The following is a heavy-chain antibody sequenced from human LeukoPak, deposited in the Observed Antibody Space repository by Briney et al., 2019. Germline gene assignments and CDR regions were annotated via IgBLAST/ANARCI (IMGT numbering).Heavy chain of an antibody. CDR2: ISSSSSTI. J-gene: IGHJ6*02. Sequence: PGGSLRLSCAASGFTFSNYVMSWVRQAPGKGLEWASYISSSSSTIYYADSVKGRFTISRDNAKNSLYLQMNSLRAEDTAVYYCASADTAMVFPGGYYYGMDVWGQGTTVTVSS. CDR3: ASADTAMVFPGGYYYGMDV. CDR1: GFTFSNYV. V-gene: IGHV3-48*01. D-gene: IGHD5-18*01.